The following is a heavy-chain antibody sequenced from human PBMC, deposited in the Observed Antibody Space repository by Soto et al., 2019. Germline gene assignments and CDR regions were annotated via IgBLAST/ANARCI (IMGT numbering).Heavy chain of an antibody. V-gene: IGHV3-48*01. J-gene: IGHJ6*03. CDR1: GFTFISYS. CDR2: ISSSSSTI. D-gene: IGHD3-3*01. CDR3: ATGGYSDIWSRYSSYYYYMDV. Sequence: EVQLVESGGGLVQPGGSLRLSCAASGFTFISYSMNWVRQAPGKGVEWALYISSSSSTIYYADSVKARFTVARENAQNSLYVQMNSLSAEDLAVYYCATGGYSDIWSRYSSYYYYMDVRGKGTTVTLSS.